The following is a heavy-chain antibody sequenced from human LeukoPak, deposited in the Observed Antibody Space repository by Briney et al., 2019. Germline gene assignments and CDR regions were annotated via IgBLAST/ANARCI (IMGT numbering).Heavy chain of an antibody. V-gene: IGHV1-24*01. D-gene: IGHD3-3*01. CDR3: ATVGGGITIFGVVGGTYYFDY. Sequence: ASVKVSCKASGYTFTNYAVNWMRQAPGQRLEWMGGFDPEDGETIYAQKFQGRVTMTEDTSTDTAYMELSSLRSEDTAVYYCATVGGGITIFGVVGGTYYFDYWGQGTLVTVSS. CDR2: FDPEDGET. J-gene: IGHJ4*02. CDR1: GYTFTNYA.